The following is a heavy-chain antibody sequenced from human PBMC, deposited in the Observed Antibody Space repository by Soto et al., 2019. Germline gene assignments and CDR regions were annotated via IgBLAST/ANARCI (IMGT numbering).Heavy chain of an antibody. V-gene: IGHV3-30*18. CDR2: VSFDGVKD. CDR1: GFSFSSYG. CDR3: AKSKSGVGDYQLQSFFDY. Sequence: QGQLVESGGGVVQPGKSLRLSCVASGFSFSSYGMHWVRQAPGRGLEWVAVVSFDGVKDAYVDSVKGRFTVPRDNSKNTVSLQMNSLRPEDTAVYYCAKSKSGVGDYQLQSFFDYWGQGALVAVAS. D-gene: IGHD1-26*01. J-gene: IGHJ4*02.